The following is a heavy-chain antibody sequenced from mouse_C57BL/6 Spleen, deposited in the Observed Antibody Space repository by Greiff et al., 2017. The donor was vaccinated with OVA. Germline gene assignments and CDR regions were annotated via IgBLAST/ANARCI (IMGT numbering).Heavy chain of an antibody. V-gene: IGHV1-69*01. CDR1: GYTFTSYW. CDR3: ARRREYYFDY. Sequence: QVQLQQPGAELVMPGASVKLSCKASGYTFTSYWMHWVKQRPGQGLEWIGEIDPSDSYTTYNEKFKGKSTLTVDKSSSTAYMQLSSLTSEDSAVYYCARRREYYFDYWGQGTTLTVSS. J-gene: IGHJ2*01. CDR2: IDPSDSYT.